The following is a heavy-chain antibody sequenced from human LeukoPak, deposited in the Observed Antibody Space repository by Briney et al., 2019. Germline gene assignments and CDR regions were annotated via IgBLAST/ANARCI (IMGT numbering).Heavy chain of an antibody. CDR3: ARGGGLRAYYFDY. CDR1: GFTFSSYA. D-gene: IGHD5-24*01. CDR2: ISYDGSNK. V-gene: IGHV3-30*04. Sequence: GGSLRLSCAASGFTFSSYAMHWVRQAPGKGLEWVAVISYDGSNKYYADSVKGRFTISRDNSKNTLYLQINSLRAEDTAVYYCARGGGLRAYYFDYWGQGTLVTVSS. J-gene: IGHJ4*02.